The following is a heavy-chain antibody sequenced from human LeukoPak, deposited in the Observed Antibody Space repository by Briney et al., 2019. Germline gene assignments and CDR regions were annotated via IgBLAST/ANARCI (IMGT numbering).Heavy chain of an antibody. V-gene: IGHV1-46*01. CDR3: ARDLFAIAVAGPYNWFDP. J-gene: IGHJ5*02. D-gene: IGHD6-19*01. CDR1: GYTFTSFY. Sequence: ASVKVSCKASGYTFTSFYMHWVRQAPGQGLEWMGIINPRGGSASSAQKFQGRVTLTRDTSTSTVYMELSSLSSQDTAVYYCARDLFAIAVAGPYNWFDPWGQGTLVTVSS. CDR2: INPRGGSA.